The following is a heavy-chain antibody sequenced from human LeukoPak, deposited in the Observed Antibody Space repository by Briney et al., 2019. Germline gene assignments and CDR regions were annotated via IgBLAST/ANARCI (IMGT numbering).Heavy chain of an antibody. V-gene: IGHV4-61*01. D-gene: IGHD3-16*02. CDR1: GDSISTGSYY. Sequence: SETLSLTCTVSGDSISTGSYYWSWIRQPPGKGLEWIGYIYYSGSTNYNPSLKSRVTISVDTSKNQFSLKLSSVTAADTAVYYCARESWRYYYMDVWGKGTTVTISS. CDR2: IYYSGST. J-gene: IGHJ6*03. CDR3: ARESWRYYYMDV.